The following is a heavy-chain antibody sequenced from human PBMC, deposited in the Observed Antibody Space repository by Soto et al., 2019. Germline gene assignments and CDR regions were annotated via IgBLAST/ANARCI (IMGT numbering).Heavy chain of an antibody. Sequence: QLQLQESGPGLVRPSQTLSLNCVVSGGSTSSTIHYWGWIRQPPGKGLEWIGSMSYSGSTHYNPSLKIRVNISAGKSKYPFPLTLTTTAPAVTAVYFCARHIDSNILAGYFDWGQGTLVTVSS. J-gene: IGHJ4*02. CDR1: GGSTSSTIHY. CDR3: ARHIDSNILAGYFD. V-gene: IGHV4-39*01. D-gene: IGHD3-9*01. CDR2: MSYSGST.